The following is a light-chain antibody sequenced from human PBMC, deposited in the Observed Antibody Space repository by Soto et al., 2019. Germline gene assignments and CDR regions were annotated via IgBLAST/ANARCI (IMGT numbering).Light chain of an antibody. J-gene: IGLJ1*01. V-gene: IGLV2-14*03. CDR3: SSYTSSISYV. CDR1: SSDVGGYNY. CDR2: DVS. Sequence: QSALTQPASVSGSPGQSITISCTGTSSDVGGYNYVSWYQSHPGEAPKLIIYDVSNRPSGVSDRFSGSKSGNTASLTISVLQAEDEADYYCSSYTSSISYVFGTGTKVTVL.